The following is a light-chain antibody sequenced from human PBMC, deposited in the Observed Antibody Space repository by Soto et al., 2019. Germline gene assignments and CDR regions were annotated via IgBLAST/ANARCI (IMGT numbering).Light chain of an antibody. J-gene: IGKJ3*01. CDR2: DAS. Sequence: DIQMTQSPSSLSASVGDTITITCRASQGISNSLNWYQLRPGEAPKLLIYDASNLAPGVPSRFSGSGSGTHFTFTASSLQTEDIATYYCHQYNNDPFTFGPGTKVDLK. CDR3: HQYNNDPFT. V-gene: IGKV1-33*01. CDR1: QGISNS.